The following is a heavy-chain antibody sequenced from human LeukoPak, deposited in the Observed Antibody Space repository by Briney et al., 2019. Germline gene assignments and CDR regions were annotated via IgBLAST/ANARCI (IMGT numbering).Heavy chain of an antibody. CDR3: ARVSNTQGIDY. Sequence: GASVKVSCKASGYTLTSYYMHWVRQAPGQGLEWMGIINPSGGSTSYAQKFQGRVTMTRDTSTSTVYMELSSLRSEDTAVYYCARVSNTQGIDYWGQGTLVTVSS. D-gene: IGHD2-8*01. CDR2: INPSGGST. CDR1: GYTLTSYY. V-gene: IGHV1-46*01. J-gene: IGHJ4*02.